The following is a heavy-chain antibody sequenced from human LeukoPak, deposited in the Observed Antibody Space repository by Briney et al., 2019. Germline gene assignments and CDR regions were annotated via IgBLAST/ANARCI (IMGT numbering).Heavy chain of an antibody. J-gene: IGHJ4*02. CDR1: GFTFSSYT. Sequence: PGGSLRLSCAASGFTFSSYTMNWVRQAPGKGLEWVSSISRNSDNIYYADSLKGRFTVSRDNAKNSLYLQMNSLRAEDTAVYYCARYYYDSSGYTDYWGQGTLVTVSS. V-gene: IGHV3-21*01. CDR3: ARYYYDSSGYTDY. D-gene: IGHD3-22*01. CDR2: ISRNSDNI.